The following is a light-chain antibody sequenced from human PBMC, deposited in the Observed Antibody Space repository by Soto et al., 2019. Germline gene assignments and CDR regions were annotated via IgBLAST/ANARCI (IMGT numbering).Light chain of an antibody. CDR3: SSYSKNRTLL. CDR2: EVT. J-gene: IGLJ2*01. CDR1: SSDIGAHNF. Sequence: QSALTQPASVSGSPGQSITVSCTGTSSDIGAHNFVSWYQQHPGKAPRLIIYEVTNRPSGLSDRFSGSKSGNTASLIISALQAEDEPDYFCSSYSKNRTLLFGGGTKVTVL. V-gene: IGLV2-14*01.